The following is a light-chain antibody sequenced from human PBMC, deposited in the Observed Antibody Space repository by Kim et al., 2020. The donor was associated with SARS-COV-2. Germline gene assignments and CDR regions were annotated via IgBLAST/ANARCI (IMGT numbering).Light chain of an antibody. V-gene: IGKV3-15*01. CDR3: QQYNNWPPLT. CDR2: GAS. CDR1: QSVSSN. J-gene: IGKJ4*01. Sequence: APGERAPLACRASQSVSSNLAWYQQKPGQAPRLLIYGASTRATGIPARFRGSGSGTEFTLTISSLQSEDFAVYYCQQYNNWPPLTFGGGTKVDIK.